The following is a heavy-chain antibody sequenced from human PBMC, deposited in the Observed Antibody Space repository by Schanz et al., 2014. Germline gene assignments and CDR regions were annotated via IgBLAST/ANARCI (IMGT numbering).Heavy chain of an antibody. CDR1: GGTFSSNG. Sequence: QVQLVQSGAEMKKPGSSVKVSCKASGGTFSSNGISWVRQAPGQGLEWMGRIIPILGIANYAQKFQGRVTISADKSTSTAYMEVSRLRFEDTAVYYCARALRSGSYYNWWFDPWGQGTLVTVSS. J-gene: IGHJ5*02. CDR2: IIPILGIA. D-gene: IGHD3-10*01. CDR3: ARALRSGSYYNWWFDP. V-gene: IGHV1-69*04.